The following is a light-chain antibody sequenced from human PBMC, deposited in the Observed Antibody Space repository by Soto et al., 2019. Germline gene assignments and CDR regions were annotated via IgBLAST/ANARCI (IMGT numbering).Light chain of an antibody. CDR1: SGSIASNY. Sequence: NFMLTQPHSVSESPGKTVTISCTRSSGSIASNYVQWYQQRPGSAPTTVIYEDNQRPSGVPDRFSGSTDGSSNSASLTISGLQTEDEADYYCQSYDSNTVVFGGGTKVTVL. V-gene: IGLV6-57*04. CDR2: EDN. CDR3: QSYDSNTVV. J-gene: IGLJ2*01.